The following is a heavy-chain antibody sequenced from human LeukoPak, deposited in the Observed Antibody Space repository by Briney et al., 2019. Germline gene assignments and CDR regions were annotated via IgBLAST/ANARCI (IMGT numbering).Heavy chain of an antibody. CDR2: ISAYNGNT. V-gene: IGHV1-18*01. CDR3: ARAIFSRYCSGGSCYSAGYYFDY. J-gene: IGHJ4*02. D-gene: IGHD2-15*01. Sequence: GASVKVSCKASGYTFTSYGISWVRQAPGQGLEWMGWISAYNGNTNYAQKLQGRVTMTTDTSTSTAYMELRSLRSDDTAVYYCARAIFSRYCSGGSCYSAGYYFDYWGQGTLVTVSS. CDR1: GYTFTSYG.